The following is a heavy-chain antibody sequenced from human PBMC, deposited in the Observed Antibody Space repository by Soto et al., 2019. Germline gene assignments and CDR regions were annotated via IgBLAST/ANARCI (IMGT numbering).Heavy chain of an antibody. CDR2: IHTTENT. CDR1: GDSISSYY. D-gene: IGHD6-13*01. CDR3: ARALSSAAGLYFDY. V-gene: IGHV4-4*07. J-gene: IGHJ4*02. Sequence: SETLCLTCTVSGDSISSYYWSWIRQPAGKGMEWIGRIHTTENTNYNPSLKSRVTMSIDTSKNQFSLKLSSLAAADTAVYYCARALSSAAGLYFDYWGQGTRVTVSS.